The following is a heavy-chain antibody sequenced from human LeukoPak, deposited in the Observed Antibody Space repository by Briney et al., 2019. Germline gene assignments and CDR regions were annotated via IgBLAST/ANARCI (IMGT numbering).Heavy chain of an antibody. J-gene: IGHJ5*02. V-gene: IGHV4-39*07. CDR2: LYYTGST. CDR1: GGSISSRSYY. Sequence: SETLSLTCTVSGGSISSRSYYWGWIRQPPGKGLEWIGSLYYTGSTYHNPSLKSRVTISVDTSKNQFSLKLSSVTAADTAVYYCARRYCTDGVCYLVSWGQGTLVTVSS. D-gene: IGHD2-8*01. CDR3: ARRYCTDGVCYLVS.